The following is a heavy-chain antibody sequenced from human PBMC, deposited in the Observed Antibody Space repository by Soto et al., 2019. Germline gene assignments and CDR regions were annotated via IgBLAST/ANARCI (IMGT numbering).Heavy chain of an antibody. CDR1: GYSFNSYG. D-gene: IGHD3-22*01. V-gene: IGHV1-18*01. CDR2: ISPYDDNT. J-gene: IGHJ6*02. CDR3: ARGGYYDSSGSRNYHYYGMDA. Sequence: QVQLVQSGSEVKKPGASVKVSCKASGYSFNSYGISWVRQAPGQGLEWLGWISPYDDNTKYAQSLQGRVTMTTDTSTRTAYMELRSLRPDDTAVYYCARGGYYDSSGSRNYHYYGMDAWGQGTTVTVS.